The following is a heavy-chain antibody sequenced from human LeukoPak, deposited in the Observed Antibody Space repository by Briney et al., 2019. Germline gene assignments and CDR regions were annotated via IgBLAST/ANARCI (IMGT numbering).Heavy chain of an antibody. V-gene: IGHV4-59*02. CDR3: TRAQYGYAFDY. CDR1: GGSVSSYY. Sequence: SETLSLTCSGSGGSVSSYYWTWIRQPPGKGLEWIGYIYYTGSTNYNPSLKSRVTISLDTSKNQFSLKLSSVTAADTAVYYCTRAQYGYAFDYWGQGALVTVSS. J-gene: IGHJ4*02. D-gene: IGHD5-12*01. CDR2: IYYTGST.